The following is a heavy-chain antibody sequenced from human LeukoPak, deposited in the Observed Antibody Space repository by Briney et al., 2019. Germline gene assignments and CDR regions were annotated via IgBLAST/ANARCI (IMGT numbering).Heavy chain of an antibody. V-gene: IGHV3-30*18. D-gene: IGHD3-9*01. Sequence: PTGGSLRLSCAASGFTVSSYYMTWVRQAPGKGLEWVAVISYDGSNKYYADSVKGRFTISRDNSKNTLYLQMNSLRAEDTAVYYCAKDMHDILTGQGYFDYWGQGTLVTVSS. CDR2: ISYDGSNK. J-gene: IGHJ4*02. CDR1: GFTVSSYY. CDR3: AKDMHDILTGQGYFDY.